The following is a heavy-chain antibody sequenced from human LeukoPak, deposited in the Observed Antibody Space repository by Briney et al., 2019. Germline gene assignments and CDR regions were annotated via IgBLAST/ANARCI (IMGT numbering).Heavy chain of an antibody. CDR2: IYYSGST. Sequence: SETLSLTCTVTGGSISSYYWSWIRQPPGKGLEWIGYIYYSGSTNYNPSLKSRVTISVDTSKNQFSLKLSSVTAADTAVYYCARAVRGHYYGPLDYWGRGTLVTVSS. CDR1: GGSISSYY. J-gene: IGHJ4*02. CDR3: ARAVRGHYYGPLDY. V-gene: IGHV4-59*01. D-gene: IGHD3-10*01.